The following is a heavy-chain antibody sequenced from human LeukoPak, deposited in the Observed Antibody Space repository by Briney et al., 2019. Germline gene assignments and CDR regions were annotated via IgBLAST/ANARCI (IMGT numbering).Heavy chain of an antibody. CDR2: ISAYNGNT. CDR1: VYTFTSYG. CDR3: ARAARIAAAGTGWFFRRPAFDI. J-gene: IGHJ3*02. V-gene: IGHV1-18*01. D-gene: IGHD6-13*01. Sequence: GASVNVSCKASVYTFTSYGISWVRQAPGQGLEWMGWISAYNGNTNYAQKLQGRVTMTTDTSTSTAYMELRSLRSDDTAVYYCARAARIAAAGTGWFFRRPAFDIWGQGTMVTVSS.